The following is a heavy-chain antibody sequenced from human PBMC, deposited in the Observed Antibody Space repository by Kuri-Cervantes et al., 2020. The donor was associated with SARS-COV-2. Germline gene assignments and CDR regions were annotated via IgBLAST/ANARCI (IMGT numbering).Heavy chain of an antibody. J-gene: IGHJ3*02. D-gene: IGHD2-2*01. V-gene: IGHV3-30*02. CDR1: GFTFSSYG. Sequence: GESLKISCAASGFTFSSYGMHWVRQAPGKGLEWVAFIRYDGSNKYYADSVMGRFTISRDNSKNTLYLQMNSLRAEDTAVYYCAKDQQRRYCSSTSCYFSGFDIWGQGTMVTVSS. CDR3: AKDQQRRYCSSTSCYFSGFDI. CDR2: IRYDGSNK.